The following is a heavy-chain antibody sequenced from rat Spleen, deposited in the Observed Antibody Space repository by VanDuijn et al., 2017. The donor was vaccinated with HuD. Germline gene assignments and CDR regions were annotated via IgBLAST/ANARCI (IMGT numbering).Heavy chain of an antibody. CDR2: ISPSGGST. J-gene: IGHJ3*01. D-gene: IGHD1-4*01. Sequence: EVQLVESGGGLVQPGRSLKLSCAASGFTFSDYAMAWIRQAPTKGLDWVASISPSGGSTHYRDSAKGRFTISRDSAKSTLYLQMDSLRSEDTATYYCATAGSRVSRFAYWGQGTLVTVSS. CDR1: GFTFSDYA. V-gene: IGHV5-19*01. CDR3: ATAGSRVSRFAY.